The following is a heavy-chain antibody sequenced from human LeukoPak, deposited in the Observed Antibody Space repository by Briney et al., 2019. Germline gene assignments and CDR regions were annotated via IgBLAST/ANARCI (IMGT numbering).Heavy chain of an antibody. V-gene: IGHV3-23*01. CDR3: AKDAQWFGELLLNY. Sequence: GGSLRLSCAASGFTFSSYAMSWVRQAPGKGLEWVSAISGSGGSTYYADSEKGRFTISRDNSKNTLYLQMNSLRAEDTAVYYCAKDAQWFGELLLNYWGQGTLVTVSS. D-gene: IGHD3-10*01. CDR1: GFTFSSYA. CDR2: ISGSGGST. J-gene: IGHJ4*02.